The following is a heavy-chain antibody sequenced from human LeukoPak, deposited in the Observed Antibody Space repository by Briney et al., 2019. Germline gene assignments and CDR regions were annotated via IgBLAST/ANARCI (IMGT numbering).Heavy chain of an antibody. D-gene: IGHD3-22*01. CDR1: GFTFNTYA. Sequence: PGRSLRLSCAASGFTFNTYAMHWVRQAPGKGLEWVTVILYDGSKTYYADSVKGRFTVSRDNSKNTLYLQMNSLRVEDSAVYFCATDGDNRYYYDSTGYPPLDYWGQGTLVTVSS. CDR3: ATDGDNRYYYDSTGYPPLDY. CDR2: ILYDGSKT. V-gene: IGHV3-30*03. J-gene: IGHJ4*02.